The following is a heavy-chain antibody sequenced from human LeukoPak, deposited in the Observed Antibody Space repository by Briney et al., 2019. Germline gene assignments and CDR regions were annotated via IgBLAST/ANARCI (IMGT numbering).Heavy chain of an antibody. Sequence: SLRLSCAASGFTFSSYSMNRVRQAPGKGLERVSSISSSSSYIYYADSVKGRFTISRDNAKNSLYLQMNSLRAEDTAVYYCARDYYYGSGRPSDNYYYYYGMDVWGKGTTVTVSS. J-gene: IGHJ6*04. CDR1: GFTFSSYS. V-gene: IGHV3-21*01. CDR2: ISSSSSYI. D-gene: IGHD3-10*01. CDR3: ARDYYYGSGRPSDNYYYYYGMDV.